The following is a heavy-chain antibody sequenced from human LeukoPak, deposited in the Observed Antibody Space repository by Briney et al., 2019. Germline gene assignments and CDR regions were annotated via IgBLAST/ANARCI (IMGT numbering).Heavy chain of an antibody. D-gene: IGHD6-19*01. V-gene: IGHV4-31*03. J-gene: IGHJ5*02. Sequence: SQTLSLTCTVSGGSISTDGYYWSWIRQHPGKGLEWIGYIYYSGSAYYTPSLKSRVTISVDTSKNQFSLKLSSVTAADTAVYYCARAIIAVADNWFDPWGQGTLVTVSS. CDR3: ARAIIAVADNWFDP. CDR1: GGSISTDGYY. CDR2: IYYSGSA.